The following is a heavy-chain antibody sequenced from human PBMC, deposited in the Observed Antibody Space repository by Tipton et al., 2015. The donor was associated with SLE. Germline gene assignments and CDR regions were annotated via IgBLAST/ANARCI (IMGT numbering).Heavy chain of an antibody. CDR2: IYYSGST. Sequence: LRLSCTVSGGSISSYYWSWIRQPPGKGLEWIGYIYYSGSTNYNPSLKSRVTISVDTSKNQFSLKLSSVTAADTAVYYCARDVPIFGLAANCFDPWGQETLFPVSS. D-gene: IGHD3/OR15-3a*01. CDR3: ARDVPIFGLAANCFDP. J-gene: IGHJ5*02. V-gene: IGHV4-59*01. CDR1: GGSISSYY.